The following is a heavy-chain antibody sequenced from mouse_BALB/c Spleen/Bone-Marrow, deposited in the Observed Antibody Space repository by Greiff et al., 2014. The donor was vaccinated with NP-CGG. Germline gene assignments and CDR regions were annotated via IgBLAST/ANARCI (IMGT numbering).Heavy chain of an antibody. V-gene: IGHV1-7*01. J-gene: IGHJ3*01. D-gene: IGHD1-1*01. CDR2: INPSTGYT. CDR3: ARGYYGSSLDF. Sequence: QVQLQQSGAELAKPGASVKMSCKASGYTFTSYWMHWVKQRPGQGLEWIGYINPSTGYTEYNQKFKDKATLTADKSSSTDYMQLSSLTSEDSAVYYCARGYYGSSLDFWGQGTLVTVSA. CDR1: GYTFTSYW.